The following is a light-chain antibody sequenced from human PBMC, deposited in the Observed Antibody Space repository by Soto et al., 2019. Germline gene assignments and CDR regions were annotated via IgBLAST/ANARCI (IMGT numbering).Light chain of an antibody. Sequence: IELMLTQCTLTLSSGARATPSCTASQTVSSSYLAVYRQKPGQAPRLLIYGASTRAAGIPDRFSGSGSGTDFTLTISRLEPEDFAVYYCQQYGRSPPVKFGQGTKVDIK. V-gene: IGKV3-20*01. CDR2: GAS. J-gene: IGKJ1*01. CDR1: QTVSSSY. CDR3: QQYGRSPPVK.